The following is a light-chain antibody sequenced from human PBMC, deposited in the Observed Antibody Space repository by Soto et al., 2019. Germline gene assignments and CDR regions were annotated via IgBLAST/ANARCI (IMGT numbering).Light chain of an antibody. CDR3: QQYGSAPWT. Sequence: EIVLTQSPGTLPLSPGERATLSCRASLSVASNYLAWYQQKPGQAPRLLIYAASGRATGIPDRFSGSGSGTDFTLKITRLEPEDFAVYYCQQYGSAPWTFGQGTKVEIK. CDR2: AAS. V-gene: IGKV3-20*01. CDR1: LSVASNY. J-gene: IGKJ1*01.